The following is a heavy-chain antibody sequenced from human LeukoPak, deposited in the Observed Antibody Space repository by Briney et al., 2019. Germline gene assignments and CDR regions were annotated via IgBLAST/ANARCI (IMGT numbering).Heavy chain of an antibody. J-gene: IGHJ4*02. V-gene: IGHV4-4*07. D-gene: IGHD3-10*01. CDR1: GGSISGYY. CDR3: ARSDWFGEVYYFDY. Sequence: SETLSLTCTVSGGSISGYYWSWIRQPAGKGLEWIGRIYTSGSTNYNPSLKSRVTMSVDTSKNQFSLKLSSVTAADTAVYYCARSDWFGEVYYFDYWGQGTLVTVSS. CDR2: IYTSGST.